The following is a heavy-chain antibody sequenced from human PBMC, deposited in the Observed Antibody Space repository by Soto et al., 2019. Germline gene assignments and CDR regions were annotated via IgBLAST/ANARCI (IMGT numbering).Heavy chain of an antibody. V-gene: IGHV4-59*11. CDR3: ASWAITMVSHYGMYV. Sequence: SETLSLTCPACGGTISMLYWTLIRPASGKGLEWIRYIYYSGSTNYNPSLKSRVTISVDTSKNQFSLKLSSVKAADTAVYYCASWAITMVSHYGMYVRGQG. J-gene: IGHJ6*02. CDR1: GGTISMLY. D-gene: IGHD3-10*01. CDR2: IYYSGST.